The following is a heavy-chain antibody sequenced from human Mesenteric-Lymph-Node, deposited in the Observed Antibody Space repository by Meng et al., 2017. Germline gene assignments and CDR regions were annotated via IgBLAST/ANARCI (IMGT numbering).Heavy chain of an antibody. Sequence: SVKVSRKASGCTFSSYAIGWVRQAPGQGLEWMGGIIPIFGTANYAQKFQGRVTITTDDSTSTAYMELSSLRSEDTAVYYCAGSPRAMVRGSHFDYWGQGTLVTVSS. CDR1: GCTFSSYA. D-gene: IGHD3-10*01. V-gene: IGHV1-69*05. J-gene: IGHJ4*02. CDR3: AGSPRAMVRGSHFDY. CDR2: IIPIFGTA.